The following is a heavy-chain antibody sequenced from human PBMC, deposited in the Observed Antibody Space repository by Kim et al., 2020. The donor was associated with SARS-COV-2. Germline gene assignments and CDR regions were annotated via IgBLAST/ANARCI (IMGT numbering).Heavy chain of an antibody. D-gene: IGHD4-17*01. V-gene: IGHV4-39*01. J-gene: IGHJ6*02. CDR1: GGSISSSSYY. CDR2: IYYSGST. Sequence: SETLSLTCTVSGGSISSSSYYWGWIRQPPGKGLEWIGSIYYSGSTYYNPSLKSRVTISVDTSKNQFSLKLSSVTAADTAVYYCARPLPPPGYGDPYYYYYGMDVWGQGTTVTVSS. CDR3: ARPLPPPGYGDPYYYYYGMDV.